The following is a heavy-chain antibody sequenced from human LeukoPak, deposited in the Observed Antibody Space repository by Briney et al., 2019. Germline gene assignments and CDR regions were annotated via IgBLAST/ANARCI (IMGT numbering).Heavy chain of an antibody. D-gene: IGHD3-3*01. CDR2: MNPNSGNT. Sequence: ASVRVSCKASGYAFTSYDINWVRQATGQGLEWMGWMNPNSGNTGYAQKFQGRVTMTRNTSISTAYMELSSLRSEDTAVYYCARYRRGGKNRITIFGATPLGMDVWGQGTTVTVSS. CDR1: GYAFTSYD. CDR3: ARYRRGGKNRITIFGATPLGMDV. V-gene: IGHV1-8*01. J-gene: IGHJ6*02.